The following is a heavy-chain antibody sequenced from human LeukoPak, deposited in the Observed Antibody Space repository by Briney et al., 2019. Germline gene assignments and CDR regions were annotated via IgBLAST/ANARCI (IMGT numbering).Heavy chain of an antibody. J-gene: IGHJ4*02. CDR3: ARSTCGDYAEGNFDY. D-gene: IGHD4-17*01. V-gene: IGHV3-33*01. CDR2: IWYDGSNK. CDR1: GFTFSSYG. Sequence: GGSLRLSCAASGFTFSSYGMHWVRQAPGKGLEWVAVIWYDGSNKYYADSVKGRFTISRDNSKNTLYLQMNSLRAEDTAVYYCARSTCGDYAEGNFDYWGQGTLVTVSS.